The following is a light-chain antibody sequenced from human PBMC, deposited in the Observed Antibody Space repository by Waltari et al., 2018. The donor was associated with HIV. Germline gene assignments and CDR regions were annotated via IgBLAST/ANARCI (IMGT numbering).Light chain of an antibody. CDR1: QSLAHSNGYNY. CDR3: MQALQTPRT. CDR2: LGS. V-gene: IGKV2-28*01. Sequence: DIVRTQATLTLPVTPGEPASIPCRSSQSLAHSNGYNYLGWYLQKPGQSPQVLIYLGSNRASGVPDRFSGSGSGTDFTLKISRVEAEDVGVYYCMQALQTPRTFGQGTKLEIK. J-gene: IGKJ2*01.